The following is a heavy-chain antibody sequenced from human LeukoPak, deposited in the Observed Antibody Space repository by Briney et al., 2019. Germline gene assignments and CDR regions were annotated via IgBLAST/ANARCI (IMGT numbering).Heavy chain of an antibody. V-gene: IGHV4-34*01. Sequence: PSETLSLTCAVYGGSFSGYYWSWIRQPPGKGLEWIGEINHSGSTNYNPPLKSRVPISVATSKTQFSLKLSSVTAAATAVYYCARALSTVTTYFDSWGQGTLVTVSS. D-gene: IGHD4-17*01. CDR2: INHSGST. CDR1: GGSFSGYY. J-gene: IGHJ4*02. CDR3: ARALSTVTTYFDS.